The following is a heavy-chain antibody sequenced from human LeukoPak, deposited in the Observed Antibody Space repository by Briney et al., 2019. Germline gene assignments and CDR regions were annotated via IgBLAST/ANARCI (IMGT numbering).Heavy chain of an antibody. CDR3: ATAIVGATTVALDY. J-gene: IGHJ4*02. V-gene: IGHV1-24*01. D-gene: IGHD1-26*01. Sequence: ASVKVSCKVSGYTLTELSMHWVRQAPGKGLEWMGGFDPEDGETIYAQKFQGRVTMTEDTSTDTAYMELSSLRSEDTAVYYCATAIVGATTVALDYWGQGTLVTVSS. CDR1: GYTLTELS. CDR2: FDPEDGET.